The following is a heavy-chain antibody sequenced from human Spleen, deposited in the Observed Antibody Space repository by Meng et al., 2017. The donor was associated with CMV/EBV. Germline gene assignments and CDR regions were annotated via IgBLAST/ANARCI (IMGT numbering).Heavy chain of an antibody. Sequence: SVKVSCKASGYSFNGYSMCWVRQTPGQGLEWMGWVNPKNGGTKYAQKFQGRVTMARDTSITTAYMELSSLTSDDTAVYYCARGGGAYWGQGTLVTVSS. V-gene: IGHV1-2*02. J-gene: IGHJ4*02. CDR3: ARGGGAY. CDR2: VNPKNGGT. D-gene: IGHD3-16*01. CDR1: GYSFNGYS.